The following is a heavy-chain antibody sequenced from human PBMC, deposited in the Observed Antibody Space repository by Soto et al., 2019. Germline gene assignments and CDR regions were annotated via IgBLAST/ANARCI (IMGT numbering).Heavy chain of an antibody. CDR1: GFTFSSYE. J-gene: IGHJ4*02. D-gene: IGHD5-18*01. Sequence: PGGSLRLSCAASGFTFSSYEMNWFRQAPGKGLEWVSYISSSGSTIYYADSVKGRFTISRDNAKNSLYLQMNSLRAEDTAVYYCARDLDTAMAPFDYWGQGTLVTVSS. V-gene: IGHV3-48*03. CDR3: ARDLDTAMAPFDY. CDR2: ISSSGSTI.